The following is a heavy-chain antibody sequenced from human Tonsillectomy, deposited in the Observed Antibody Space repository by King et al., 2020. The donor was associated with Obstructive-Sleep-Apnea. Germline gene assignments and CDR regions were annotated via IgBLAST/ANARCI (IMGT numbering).Heavy chain of an antibody. D-gene: IGHD3-9*01. CDR2: IKNKSDGGTT. CDR1: GFTVSNAW. CDR3: TRDYDILTGYYYGAFDI. J-gene: IGHJ3*02. Sequence: QLVQSGGGLVKPGGSLRLSCAASGFTVSNAWMSWVRQAPGKGLECVGRIKNKSDGGTTDYAAPVKGRFTISRDDSQNTLYLQMNSLKTEDTAVYYCTRDYDILTGYYYGAFDIWGQGTMVTVSS. V-gene: IGHV3-15*01.